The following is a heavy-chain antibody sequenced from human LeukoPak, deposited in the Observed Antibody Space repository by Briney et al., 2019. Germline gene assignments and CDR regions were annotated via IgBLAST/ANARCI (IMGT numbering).Heavy chain of an antibody. CDR2: IYYSGST. J-gene: IGHJ4*02. V-gene: IGHV4-39*01. CDR1: GGSLSSSSYY. D-gene: IGHD1-26*01. Sequence: SETLSLTCTVSGGSLSSSSYYWGWIRQPPGKGLEWIGSIYYSGSTYYNPSLKSRVTISVDTSKNQFSLKLSSVTAADTAVYYCARLAGYRDDYWGQGTLVTVSS. CDR3: ARLAGYRDDY.